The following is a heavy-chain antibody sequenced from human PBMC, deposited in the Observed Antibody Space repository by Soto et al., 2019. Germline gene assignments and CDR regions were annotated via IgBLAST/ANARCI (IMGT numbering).Heavy chain of an antibody. Sequence: PGGSLRLSCAASGFTFSSYAMHWVRQAPGKGLEWVAVISYDGSNKYYADSVKGRFTISRDNSKNTLYLQMNSLRAEDTAVYYCARSIGITGTTYYFDYWGQGTLVTVSS. J-gene: IGHJ4*02. CDR1: GFTFSSYA. CDR2: ISYDGSNK. D-gene: IGHD1-7*01. V-gene: IGHV3-30-3*01. CDR3: ARSIGITGTTYYFDY.